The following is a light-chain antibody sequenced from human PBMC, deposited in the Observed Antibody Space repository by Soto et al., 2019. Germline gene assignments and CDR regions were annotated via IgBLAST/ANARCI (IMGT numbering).Light chain of an antibody. V-gene: IGKV3-11*01. CDR3: QQRSNWPWT. J-gene: IGKJ1*01. CDR2: DAS. CDR1: QSVSSY. Sequence: EIVLKQSPATLSLSPGERATLSCRASQSVSSYLAWYQKKPGQAPRLLIYDASNRATGIPARFSGSGSGTDFTLTISSLEPEDFAVYYCQQRSNWPWTFGQGTKVDIK.